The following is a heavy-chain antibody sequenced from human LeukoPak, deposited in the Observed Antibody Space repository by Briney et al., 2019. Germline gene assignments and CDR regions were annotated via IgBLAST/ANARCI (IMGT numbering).Heavy chain of an antibody. CDR3: ARGGWSNDY. CDR1: GDSINDRY. CDR2: IYYSGST. V-gene: IGHV4-59*11. J-gene: IGHJ4*02. D-gene: IGHD6-19*01. Sequence: PSETLSLTCTVSGDSINDRYWSWIRQPPGRGLEWIGYIYYSGSTNYNPSLKSQVTISVDTSKNQFSLKLSSVTAADTAVYYCARGGWSNDYWGQGTLVTVSS.